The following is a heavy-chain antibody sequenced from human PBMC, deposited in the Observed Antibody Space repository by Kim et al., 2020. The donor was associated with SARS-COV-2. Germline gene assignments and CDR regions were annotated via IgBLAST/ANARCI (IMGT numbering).Heavy chain of an antibody. D-gene: IGHD3-22*01. CDR2: T. V-gene: IGHV4-4*02. Sequence: TNYNQSLKSRVTISVDKSKNQCSLKLSSVTAADTAVYYCARRGMGYDSSGLWGQGTLVTVSS. J-gene: IGHJ4*02. CDR3: ARRGMGYDSSGL.